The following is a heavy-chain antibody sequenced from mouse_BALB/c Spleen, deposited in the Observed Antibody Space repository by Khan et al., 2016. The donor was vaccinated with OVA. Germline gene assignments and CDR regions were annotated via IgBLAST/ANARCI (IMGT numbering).Heavy chain of an antibody. CDR2: ISSGSDTI. Sequence: EVELVESGGGLVQPGGSRKLSCAASGFTFSGFGMHWVRQAPEKGLEWVAFISSGSDTISSSDTVKGRFTISRDNPKKTLFLQMTSRRSEDTAMYFCARTGYYYFDYWGQGTTLTVSS. J-gene: IGHJ2*01. V-gene: IGHV5-17*02. D-gene: IGHD2-3*01. CDR3: ARTGYYYFDY. CDR1: GFTFSGFG.